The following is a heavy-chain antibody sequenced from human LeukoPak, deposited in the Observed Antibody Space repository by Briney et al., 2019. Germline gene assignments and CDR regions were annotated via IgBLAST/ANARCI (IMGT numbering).Heavy chain of an antibody. CDR2: IYYSGST. CDR3: ARSESYGATRRFDY. Sequence: PSQTLSLTCTVSGGSISSGGYYWSWIRQHPGKGLEWIGYIYYSGSTYYNPSLKSRVTISVDTSKNQFSLKLSSVTAADTAVYYCARSESYGATRRFDYWGQGTLVTVSS. CDR1: GGSISSGGYY. V-gene: IGHV4-31*03. D-gene: IGHD4-17*01. J-gene: IGHJ4*02.